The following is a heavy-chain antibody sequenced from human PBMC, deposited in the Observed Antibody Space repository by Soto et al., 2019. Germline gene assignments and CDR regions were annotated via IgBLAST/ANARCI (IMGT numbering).Heavy chain of an antibody. Sequence: GGSLRLSCAASGFTFSSYWMSWVRQAPGKGLEWVVNIKQDGSEKYYVDSVKGRFTISRDNAKNSLYLQMNSLRAEDTAVYYCARDLRGYYYDSSGYQTPHDAFDIWGQGTMVTVSS. D-gene: IGHD3-22*01. CDR1: GFTFSSYW. CDR2: IKQDGSEK. V-gene: IGHV3-7*01. CDR3: ARDLRGYYYDSSGYQTPHDAFDI. J-gene: IGHJ3*02.